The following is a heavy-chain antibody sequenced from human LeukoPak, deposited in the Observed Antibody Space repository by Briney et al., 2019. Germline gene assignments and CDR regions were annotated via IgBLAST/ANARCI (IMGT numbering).Heavy chain of an antibody. CDR2: TYTSGST. CDR3: ARWSSYRFDY. D-gene: IGHD5-12*01. V-gene: IGHV4-61*02. CDR1: GGSISSGSYY. Sequence: SQTLSLTCTVSGGSISSGSYYWRWIRQPAGKGLEWIGRTYTSGSTNYNPSLKSRVTISVDASKNQFSLKLSSVTAADTAVYYCARWSSYRFDYWGQGTLVTVSS. J-gene: IGHJ4*02.